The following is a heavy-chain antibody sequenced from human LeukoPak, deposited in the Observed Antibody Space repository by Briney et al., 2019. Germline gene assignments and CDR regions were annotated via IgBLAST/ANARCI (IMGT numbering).Heavy chain of an antibody. J-gene: IGHJ4*02. V-gene: IGHV3-23*01. CDR1: GFTFSSYA. Sequence: TGGSLRLSCAASGFTFSSYAMSWVRQAPGKGGEGVSWISGSGGSTYYADSVKGRFTISRDNSKNTLYLQMTSLRAEDTAVYYCAKDPRPLYSGYGGHWGQGTLVTVSS. CDR3: AKDPRPLYSGYGGH. CDR2: ISGSGGST. D-gene: IGHD5-12*01.